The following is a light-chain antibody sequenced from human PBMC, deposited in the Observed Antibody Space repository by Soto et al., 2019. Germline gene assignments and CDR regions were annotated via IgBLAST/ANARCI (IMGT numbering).Light chain of an antibody. CDR1: SSDVGIYNY. CDR2: DVS. J-gene: IGLJ2*01. Sequence: QSALTQPASVSGSPGQSITISCTGTSSDVGIYNYVSWYQQHPGKAPKLMIYDVSKRPSGVSDRFSGSKSANTASLIISGLQAEDEADYYCCSYAGNTLVVFGGGTKLTVL. CDR3: CSYAGNTLVV. V-gene: IGLV2-14*01.